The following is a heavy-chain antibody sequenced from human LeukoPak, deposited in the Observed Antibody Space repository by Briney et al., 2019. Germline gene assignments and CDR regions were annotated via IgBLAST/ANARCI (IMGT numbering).Heavy chain of an antibody. D-gene: IGHD3-9*01. Sequence: ASVSVTCKASAGSFTSYDNSWVRQAPAQGNEWMGMIIPIFGTANYAQKCQGRVTITTDESTSTAYMELSSLRSEDTAVYYCATPGAYYDILTGLRDDAFDIWGQGTMVTVSS. J-gene: IGHJ3*02. CDR2: IIPIFGTA. V-gene: IGHV1-69*05. CDR3: ATPGAYYDILTGLRDDAFDI. CDR1: AGSFTSYD.